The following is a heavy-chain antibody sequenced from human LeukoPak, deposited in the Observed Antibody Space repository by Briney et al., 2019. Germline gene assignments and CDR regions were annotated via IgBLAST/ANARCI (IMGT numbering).Heavy chain of an antibody. CDR3: ARAVNSASKSDY. V-gene: IGHV3-74*01. Sequence: QPGGSLRLSCAASGFTFSSYWMHWVRQAPGKGRGWVSHLNTDGSFTNYADSVKGRFTISRDNAKNTLYLQMNSLRAEDTAVYYCARAVNSASKSDYWGQGTLVTVSS. CDR1: GFTFSSYW. D-gene: IGHD2-2*01. J-gene: IGHJ4*02. CDR2: LNTDGSFT.